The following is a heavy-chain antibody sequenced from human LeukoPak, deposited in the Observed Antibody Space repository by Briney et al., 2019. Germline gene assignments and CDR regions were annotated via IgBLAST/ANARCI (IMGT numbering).Heavy chain of an antibody. Sequence: PGGSLRLSCAASGFTFSSYAMHWVRQAPGKGLEWVAVISYDGSNKYYADSVKGRFTISRDNSKNTLYLQMNSLRAEDTAVYYCARDSGDSSGYSSFDYWGQGTLVTVSS. J-gene: IGHJ4*02. V-gene: IGHV3-30*04. D-gene: IGHD3-22*01. CDR2: ISYDGSNK. CDR3: ARDSGDSSGYSSFDY. CDR1: GFTFSSYA.